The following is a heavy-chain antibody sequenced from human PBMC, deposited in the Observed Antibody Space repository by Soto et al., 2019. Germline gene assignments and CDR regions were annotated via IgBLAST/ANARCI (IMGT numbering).Heavy chain of an antibody. D-gene: IGHD3-10*01. Sequence: PGGSLRLSCAASGFTFSSYAMSWVRQAPGKGLEWVSAISDSGSSTYYADSVKGRFTISRDNSKNTLYLQLSSLRAEDTAVYYCAKDGRGVVADNYFDYWGQGTRVTVSS. CDR2: ISDSGSST. CDR3: AKDGRGVVADNYFDY. V-gene: IGHV3-23*01. J-gene: IGHJ4*02. CDR1: GFTFSSYA.